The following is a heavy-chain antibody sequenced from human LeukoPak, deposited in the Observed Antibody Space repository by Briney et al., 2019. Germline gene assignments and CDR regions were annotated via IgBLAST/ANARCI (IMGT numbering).Heavy chain of an antibody. V-gene: IGHV1-18*01. J-gene: IGHJ4*02. D-gene: IGHD1-26*01. CDR2: ISPYNGET. CDR3: VRDNLPVGSPDNYFDS. CDR1: GYIFPRYG. Sequence: ASVRVSCKGSGYIFPRYGLAWVRQAPGQGHEWMGWISPYNGETNYAPNFQDRLTLTTDTSTSTAYMDLRSLRSDDTAVYYCVRDNLPVGSPDNYFDSWGQGTLVTVSS.